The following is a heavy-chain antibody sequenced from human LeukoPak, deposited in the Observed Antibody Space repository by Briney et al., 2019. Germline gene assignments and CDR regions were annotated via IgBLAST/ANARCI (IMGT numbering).Heavy chain of an antibody. CDR2: IYSAGAT. V-gene: IGHV3-53*01. J-gene: IGHJ3*02. Sequence: GGSLRLSCAASGFTVSDNYMTWVRQAPGKGLEWVSSIYSAGATHYAESVKGRFTISRDNSKNTLYLQMNSLRAEDMAVYYCARIEWERLGRAFDIWGQGTMVTVSS. CDR1: GFTVSDNY. CDR3: ARIEWERLGRAFDI. D-gene: IGHD1-26*01.